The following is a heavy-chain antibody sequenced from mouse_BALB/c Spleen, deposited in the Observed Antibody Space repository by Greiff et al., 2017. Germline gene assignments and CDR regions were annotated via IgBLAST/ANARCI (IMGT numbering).Heavy chain of an antibody. D-gene: IGHD1-1*01. V-gene: IGHV1-69*02. CDR3: AREAYYYGSSSDY. CDR2: IDPSDSET. Sequence: QVQLQQSGAELVKPGAPVTLSCKASGYTFTSYWMNWVKQRPGRGLEWIGRIDPSDSETHYNQKFKDKATLTVDKSSSTAYIQLSSLTSEDSAVYYCAREAYYYGSSSDYWGQGTTLTVSS. J-gene: IGHJ2*01. CDR1: GYTFTSYW.